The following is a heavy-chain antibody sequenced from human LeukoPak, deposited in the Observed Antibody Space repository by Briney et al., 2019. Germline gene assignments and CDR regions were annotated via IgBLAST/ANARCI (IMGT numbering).Heavy chain of an antibody. CDR1: GFTFSNAW. Sequence: TGGSLRLSCAASGFTFSNAWMSWVRQAPGKGLEWVGRIKSKTDGGTTDYAAPVKGRFTISRDDSKNTLYLQMNSLKTEDTAVYYCTTDVERTNYYYYYMDVWGKGTTVTISS. D-gene: IGHD3/OR15-3a*01. V-gene: IGHV3-15*01. J-gene: IGHJ6*03. CDR2: IKSKTDGGTT. CDR3: TTDVERTNYYYYYMDV.